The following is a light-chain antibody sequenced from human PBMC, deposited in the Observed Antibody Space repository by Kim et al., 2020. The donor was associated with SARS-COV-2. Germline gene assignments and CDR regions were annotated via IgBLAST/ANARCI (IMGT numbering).Light chain of an antibody. V-gene: IGKV1-39*01. Sequence: SASVGDRVTITCRASQSISNYLNWYQQKPGKAPKLLIYTSSTLQSGVPSRFSGSRSGTDFTLTITSLQPEDFATYFCQQSYSAPLTFGGGTKVEIK. CDR2: TSS. CDR3: QQSYSAPLT. J-gene: IGKJ4*01. CDR1: QSISNY.